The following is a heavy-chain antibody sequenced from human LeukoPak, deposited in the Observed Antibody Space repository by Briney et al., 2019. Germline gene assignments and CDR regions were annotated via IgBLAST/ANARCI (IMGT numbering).Heavy chain of an antibody. V-gene: IGHV1-8*01. Sequence: ASVRVSCKASGYTFTSYDINWVRQATGQGLEWMGWMNPNSGNTGYAQKFQGRVTMTRSASINTAYMELSSLTSDDTAVYYCARSSVGARRRIDYWGQGTLVTVSS. J-gene: IGHJ4*02. CDR2: MNPNSGNT. CDR3: ARSSVGARRRIDY. D-gene: IGHD1-26*01. CDR1: GYTFTSYD.